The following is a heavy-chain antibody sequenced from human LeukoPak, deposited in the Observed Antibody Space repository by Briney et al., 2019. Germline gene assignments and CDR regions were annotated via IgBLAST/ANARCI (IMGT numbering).Heavy chain of an antibody. CDR2: ISAGSGST. J-gene: IGHJ3*02. CDR3: AKDGGDGYNHDAFDI. V-gene: IGHV3-23*01. CDR1: GFTFTTYA. Sequence: GGSLRLSCGASGFTFTTYAMSWVRQAPGKGLEWGSGISAGSGSTYYADSVKGRFTISRDNSKNTLYLQMNSLRAEDTAVYYCAKDGGDGYNHDAFDIWGQGTMVTVSS. D-gene: IGHD5-24*01.